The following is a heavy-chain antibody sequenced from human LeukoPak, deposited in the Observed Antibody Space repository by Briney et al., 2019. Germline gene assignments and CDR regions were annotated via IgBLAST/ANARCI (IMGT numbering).Heavy chain of an antibody. D-gene: IGHD3-22*01. J-gene: IGHJ4*02. CDR3: SRGGPSYNYNSSVPFDS. CDR1: GLTFSSYA. Sequence: PGRSLRLSCAASGLTFSSYAMHWVRQAPGKGLEWVAVISYDGSNKYYADSVKGRFTISRDNSKNTLYLQMNSLRAEDTAVYYCSRGGPSYNYNSSVPFDSWGQEPLVTVPS. V-gene: IGHV3-30*01. CDR2: ISYDGSNK.